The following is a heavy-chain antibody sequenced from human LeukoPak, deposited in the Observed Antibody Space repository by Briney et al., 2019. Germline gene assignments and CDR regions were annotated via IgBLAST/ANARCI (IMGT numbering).Heavy chain of an antibody. CDR2: IYYSGST. J-gene: IGHJ6*03. CDR3: ARRRYCSSTSCYRSRNYYYYYMDV. Sequence: ASETLSLTCTVSGYSISSGYYWGWIRQPPGKGLEWIGYIYYSGSTNNNPSLKSRVTIAVDTSKNQFSLKLSSVTAADTAVYYCARRRYCSSTSCYRSRNYYYYYMDVWGKGTTVTISS. D-gene: IGHD2-2*01. V-gene: IGHV4-38-2*02. CDR1: GYSISSGYY.